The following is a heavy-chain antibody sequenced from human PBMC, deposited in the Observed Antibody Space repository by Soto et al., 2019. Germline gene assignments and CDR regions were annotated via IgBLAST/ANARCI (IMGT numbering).Heavy chain of an antibody. CDR1: GFTFSSYA. V-gene: IGHV3-23*01. CDR2: ISGSGGST. D-gene: IGHD3-22*01. J-gene: IGHJ6*02. CDR3: AKVPRGHYYDSSGYLNDYYYGMDV. Sequence: PGGSLRLSCAASGFTFSSYAMSWVRQAPGKGLEWVSAISGSGGSTYYADSVKGRFTISRDNSKNTLYLQMNSLRAEDTAVYYCAKVPRGHYYDSSGYLNDYYYGMDVWGQGTTVTVSS.